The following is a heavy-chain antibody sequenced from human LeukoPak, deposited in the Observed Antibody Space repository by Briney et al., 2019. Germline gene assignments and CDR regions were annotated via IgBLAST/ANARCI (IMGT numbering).Heavy chain of an antibody. Sequence: PSETLSLTCTVSGGSIVSSNYYWGWIRQPPGKGLEWIGSIYYTASSYSNPSLKGRATISVDTSKNQFSLKLSSVTAADTAVYYCVRQKGTASSWADFDYWVQGTLVTVSS. CDR2: IYYTASS. V-gene: IGHV4-39*01. D-gene: IGHD6-13*01. CDR1: GGSIVSSNYY. J-gene: IGHJ4*02. CDR3: VRQKGTASSWADFDY.